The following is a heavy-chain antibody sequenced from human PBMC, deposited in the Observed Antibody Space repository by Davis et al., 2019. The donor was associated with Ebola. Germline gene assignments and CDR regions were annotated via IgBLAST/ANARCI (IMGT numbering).Heavy chain of an antibody. V-gene: IGHV4-34*01. J-gene: IGHJ4*02. CDR2: INHSGST. CDR3: ARMKVLLWFGTLDY. Sequence: MPSETLSLTCTVSGGSISSYYWSWIRQPPGKGLEWIGEINHSGSTNYNPSLKSRVTISVDTSKNQFSLKLSSVTAADTAVYYCARMKVLLWFGTLDYWGQGTLVTVSS. CDR1: GGSISSYY. D-gene: IGHD3-10*01.